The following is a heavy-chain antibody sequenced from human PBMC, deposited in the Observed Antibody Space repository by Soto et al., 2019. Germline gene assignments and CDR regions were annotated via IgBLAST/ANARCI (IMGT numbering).Heavy chain of an antibody. CDR3: AKEPTAVDPRDLFGGNPPADS. Sequence: EVQLLESGGALLQPGGSLGLSCAASGFTFSSYAMNWVRQTPGKGLQWVSAISGSGENTYYADSVKGRFTISRDNSKNILYLHMNGLTVEDTAMYYCAKEPTAVDPRDLFGGNPPADSGGQGTLVTVSS. V-gene: IGHV3-23*01. CDR1: GFTFSSYA. D-gene: IGHD2-15*01. J-gene: IGHJ4*02. CDR2: ISGSGENT.